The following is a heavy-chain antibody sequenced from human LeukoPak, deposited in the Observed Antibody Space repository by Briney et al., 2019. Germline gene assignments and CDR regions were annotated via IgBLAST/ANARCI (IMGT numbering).Heavy chain of an antibody. CDR2: IKQDGSEK. Sequence: PGGSLRLSCVTSGFTFTNHWMSWVRQAPGKGLEWVANIKQDGSEKYYVDSVKGRFTISRDNAKNSLYLQMNSLRAEDTAVYYCARDQWLRNFDIWGQGTMVTVSS. J-gene: IGHJ3*02. V-gene: IGHV3-7*01. CDR1: GFTFTNHW. CDR3: ARDQWLRNFDI. D-gene: IGHD5-12*01.